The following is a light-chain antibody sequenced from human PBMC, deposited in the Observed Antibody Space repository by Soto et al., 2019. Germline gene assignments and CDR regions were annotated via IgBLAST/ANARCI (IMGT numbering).Light chain of an antibody. CDR3: QQDYNLPWT. CDR1: QSVSINY. V-gene: IGKV3D-7*01. J-gene: IGKJ1*01. CDR2: GAS. Sequence: EIVLTQSPGTLSLSPGERATLSCRASQSVSINYLSWYQQKPGQAPRLLIYGASTRATGIPDRFSGSGSETDFTLTISSLQPEDFAVYYCQQDYNLPWTFGHGTKVDI.